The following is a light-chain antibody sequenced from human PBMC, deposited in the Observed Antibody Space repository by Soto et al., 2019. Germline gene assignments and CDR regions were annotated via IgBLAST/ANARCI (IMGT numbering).Light chain of an antibody. CDR2: KTY. J-gene: IGKJ4*01. CDR3: QQYDSYPLT. Sequence: DIQMTQSPSTLSASVGDRVTNTCRASQSISSWLAWYQQKPGKAPNLLIYKTYSLESGVPSKFSGSGSGTEFTLTVNSLQPDDFATYYCQQYDSYPLTFGGGTKV. V-gene: IGKV1-5*03. CDR1: QSISSW.